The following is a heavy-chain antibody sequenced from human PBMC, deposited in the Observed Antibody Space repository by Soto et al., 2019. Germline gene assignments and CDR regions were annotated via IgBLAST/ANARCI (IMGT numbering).Heavy chain of an antibody. Sequence: GGSLRLSCAASGFTFSDFGMHWVRQAPGKGLEWVAFISYDGSNKFHADPVKGRFTISRDNSKNTLYLQITSLRAADTAVYYCAKAYNSYDFWSGDFDSPDYYYGMDVWGQGTTVTVSS. J-gene: IGHJ6*02. D-gene: IGHD3-3*01. CDR2: ISYDGSNK. CDR3: AKAYNSYDFWSGDFDSPDYYYGMDV. CDR1: GFTFSDFG. V-gene: IGHV3-30*18.